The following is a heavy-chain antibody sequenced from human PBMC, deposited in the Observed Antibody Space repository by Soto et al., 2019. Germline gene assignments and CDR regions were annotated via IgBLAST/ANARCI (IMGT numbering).Heavy chain of an antibody. CDR1: GYTLTELS. CDR3: ATVLGNWNGDDAFDI. J-gene: IGHJ3*02. Sequence: ASVKVSCKVSGYTLTELSMHWVRQAPGKGLEWRGGFDPEDGETIYAQKFQGRVTMTEDTSTDTAYMELSSLRSEDTAVYYCATVLGNWNGDDAFDIWGQGTMVTVSS. D-gene: IGHD1-20*01. CDR2: FDPEDGET. V-gene: IGHV1-24*01.